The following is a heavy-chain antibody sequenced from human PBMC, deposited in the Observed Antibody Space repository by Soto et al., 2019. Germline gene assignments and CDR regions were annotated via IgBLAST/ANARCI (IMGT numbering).Heavy chain of an antibody. D-gene: IGHD1-1*01. CDR2: ILVGGST. V-gene: IGHV3-23*01. J-gene: IGHJ3*02. Sequence: GGSLRLSCAVSGFICSSYDMSWVRQAPGKGLEWVSTILVGGSTHYEDAVKGRFTISRDTSKNTVYLQMNSLTAGDTAVYYCAKATATSGGAFEIYGQGTMVTVAS. CDR1: GFICSSYD. CDR3: AKATATSGGAFEI.